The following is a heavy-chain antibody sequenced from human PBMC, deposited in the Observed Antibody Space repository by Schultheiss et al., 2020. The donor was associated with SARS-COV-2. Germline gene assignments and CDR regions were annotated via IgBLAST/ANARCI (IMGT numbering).Heavy chain of an antibody. CDR2: ISSGGGST. V-gene: IGHV3-23*01. CDR3: ASGGSPYYYYYGMDV. J-gene: IGHJ6*02. CDR1: GFTFSSYA. Sequence: GGSLRLSCAASGFTFSSYAMSWVRQAPGKGLEWVSAISSGGGSTYYPDSVKGRFTISRDNSKNTLYLQMNSLRTEDTAVYYCASGGSPYYYYYGMDVWGQGITVTVSS. D-gene: IGHD3-16*01.